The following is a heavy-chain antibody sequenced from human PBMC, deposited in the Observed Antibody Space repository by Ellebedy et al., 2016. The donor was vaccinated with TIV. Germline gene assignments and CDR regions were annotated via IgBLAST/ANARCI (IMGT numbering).Heavy chain of an antibody. CDR2: ISSSSSYI. D-gene: IGHD4-17*01. V-gene: IGHV3-21*01. CDR1: GFTFSSYS. CDR3: ARREVTVIDY. Sequence: GESLKISCAASGFTFSSYSMNWVRQAPGKGLEWVSSISSSSSYIYYADSVKGRFTISRDNAKNSLYLQMNSLRAEDTAVYYCARREVTVIDYWGQGTLVTVSS. J-gene: IGHJ4*02.